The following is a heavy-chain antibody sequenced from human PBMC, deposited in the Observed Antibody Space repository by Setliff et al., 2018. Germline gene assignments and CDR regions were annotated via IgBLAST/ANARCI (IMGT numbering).Heavy chain of an antibody. CDR3: AREQWLDPPGYYYMDV. J-gene: IGHJ6*03. CDR1: GGSFSGYY. Sequence: SETLSLTCAAYGGSFSGYYWSWIRQPAGKGLEWIGHIYIGGSANYNPSLKSRVTMSIDTSKNQFSLKLNSVTAADMAVYCCAREQWLDPPGYYYMDVWAKGTTVTVSS. CDR2: IYIGGSA. V-gene: IGHV4-4*07. D-gene: IGHD6-19*01.